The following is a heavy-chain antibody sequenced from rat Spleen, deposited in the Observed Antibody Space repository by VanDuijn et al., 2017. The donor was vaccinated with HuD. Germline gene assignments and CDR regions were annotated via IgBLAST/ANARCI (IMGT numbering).Heavy chain of an antibody. V-gene: IGHV5-19*01. CDR1: GFTFSNYG. Sequence: EVQLVESGGALVQPGRSLKLSCAVSGFTFSNYGMHWIRQAPKRGLEWVASISYEGGSTYYGDSVKGRFTISRDSAKSTLYLQMDSLKSEDTATYYCTTWDYWHNRFDYWGQGVMVTVSS. J-gene: IGHJ2*01. CDR3: TTWDYWHNRFDY. CDR2: ISYEGGST. D-gene: IGHD1-6*01.